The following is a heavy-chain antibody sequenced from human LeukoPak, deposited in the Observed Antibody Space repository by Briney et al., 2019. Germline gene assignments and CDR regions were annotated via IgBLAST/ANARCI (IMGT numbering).Heavy chain of an antibody. V-gene: IGHV1-18*01. D-gene: IGHD3-10*01. J-gene: IGHJ4*02. Sequence: GASVKVSCKASGYTFTSYGISWVRQAPGQGLEWMGWISAYNGNTNYAQKLQGRVTMTTDTSTSTAYMELRSLRSDDTAVYYCARDYYGSGSGLTPPGYWGQGTLVTVSS. CDR1: GYTFTSYG. CDR3: ARDYYGSGSGLTPPGY. CDR2: ISAYNGNT.